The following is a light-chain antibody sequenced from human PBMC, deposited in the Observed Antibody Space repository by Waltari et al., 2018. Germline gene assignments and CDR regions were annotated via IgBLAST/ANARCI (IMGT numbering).Light chain of an antibody. J-gene: IGKJ2*01. V-gene: IGKV3-20*01. CDR3: QQYGSSPRYT. CDR1: QSFSSSY. Sequence: EIVLTQSPGTLSLSPGESATLPCRASQSFSSSYLAWYQQKPGQAPRLLIYGASSRATGIPDRFSGSGSGTDFTLTISRLEPEDFAVYYCQQYGSSPRYTFGQGTKLEIK. CDR2: GAS.